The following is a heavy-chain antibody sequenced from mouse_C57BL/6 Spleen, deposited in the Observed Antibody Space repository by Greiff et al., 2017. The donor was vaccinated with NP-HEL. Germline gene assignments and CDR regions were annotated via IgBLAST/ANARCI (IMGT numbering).Heavy chain of an antibody. CDR3: ARRGSYGSSAWFAY. D-gene: IGHD1-1*01. J-gene: IGHJ3*01. CDR1: GYTFTDYN. CDR2: INPNNGGT. Sequence: VQLKQSGPELVKPGASVKIPCKASGYTFTDYNMDWVKQSHGKSLEWIGDINPNNGGTIYNQKFKGKATLTVDKSSSTAYMELRSLTSEDTAVYYCARRGSYGSSAWFAYWGQGTLVTVSA. V-gene: IGHV1-18*01.